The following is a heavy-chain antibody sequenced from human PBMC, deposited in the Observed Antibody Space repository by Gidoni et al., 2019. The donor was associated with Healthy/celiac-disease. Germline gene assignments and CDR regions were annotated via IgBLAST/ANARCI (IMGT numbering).Heavy chain of an antibody. CDR2: NNPRGCT. CDR1: GGSISSYY. Sequence: QVQLQESGPGRVKPSETLSLTCTVPGGSISSYYWTWIRQRAGKGLEWIVRNNPRGCTNYNPSLKGRVTMSVATSKNHFSLKLSSVPAADTAVYYCARVYGGYSYGLGWGYFDYWGQGTLVTVSS. J-gene: IGHJ4*02. D-gene: IGHD5-18*01. V-gene: IGHV4-4*07. CDR3: ARVYGGYSYGLGWGYFDY.